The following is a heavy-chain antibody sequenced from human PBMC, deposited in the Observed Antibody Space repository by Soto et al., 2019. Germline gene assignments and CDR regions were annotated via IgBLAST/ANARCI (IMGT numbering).Heavy chain of an antibody. Sequence: QVQLVESGGGVVQPGRSLRLSCAASGFTFSSYGMHWVRQAPGKGLEWVAVISYDGSNKYYADSVKGRFTISRDNSKNKLYLKMNSLRAEDTAVYYCAKAHVGSYRHLDYWGQGTLVTVSS. V-gene: IGHV3-30*18. CDR2: ISYDGSNK. CDR1: GFTFSSYG. J-gene: IGHJ4*02. D-gene: IGHD2-15*01. CDR3: AKAHVGSYRHLDY.